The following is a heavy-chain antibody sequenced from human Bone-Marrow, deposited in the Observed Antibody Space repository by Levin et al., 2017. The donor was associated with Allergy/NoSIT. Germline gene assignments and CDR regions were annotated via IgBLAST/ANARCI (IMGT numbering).Heavy chain of an antibody. CDR3: ARRMYSGSYSWIDY. CDR1: GAAISSSSYY. J-gene: IGHJ4*02. Sequence: SETLSLTCSVSGAAISSSSYYWDWIRQPPGKGLEWIGSFYYRGTNYYNPSLKSRVTIFGDTSKNQFSLNLSSVSGADTAVYYCARRMYSGSYSWIDYWGQGTLVTVSS. CDR2: FYYRGTN. V-gene: IGHV4-39*01. D-gene: IGHD1-26*01.